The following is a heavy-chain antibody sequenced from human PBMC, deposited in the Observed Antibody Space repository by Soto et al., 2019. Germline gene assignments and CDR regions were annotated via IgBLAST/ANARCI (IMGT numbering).Heavy chain of an antibody. CDR3: ARGYCSSTRCYLGWFDP. D-gene: IGHD2-2*01. Sequence: ASVKVSCKASGYTFTSYGISWVRQAPGQGLEWMGWISAYNGNTNYAQKLQGRVTMTTDTSTSTAYMELRSLRSDDTAVYYCARGYCSSTRCYLGWFDPWGQGTLVTVSS. CDR2: ISAYNGNT. CDR1: GYTFTSYG. V-gene: IGHV1-18*01. J-gene: IGHJ5*02.